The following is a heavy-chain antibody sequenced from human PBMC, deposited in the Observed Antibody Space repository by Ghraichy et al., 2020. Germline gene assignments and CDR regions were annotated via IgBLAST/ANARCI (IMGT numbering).Heavy chain of an antibody. D-gene: IGHD2-2*01. CDR1: GFTFSTYS. CDR3: ARDARIHVAAARGYYYFMDV. V-gene: IGHV3-48*04. J-gene: IGHJ6*02. CDR2: ISGSSSTM. Sequence: SCAASGFTFSTYSMNWVRQAPGKGLEWVSYISGSSSTMYYVDSVKGRFTISRDNAKNSLYLQMDSLRAEDTAVYYCARDARIHVAAARGYYYFMDVWGQGTTVTVSS.